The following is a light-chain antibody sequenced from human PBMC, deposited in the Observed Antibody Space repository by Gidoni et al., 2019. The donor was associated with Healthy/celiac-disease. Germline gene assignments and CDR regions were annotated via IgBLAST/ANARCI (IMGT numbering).Light chain of an antibody. CDR3: GTWDSSLSGV. J-gene: IGLJ1*01. CDR2: DNN. V-gene: IGLV1-51*01. Sequence: QSVLTQPPSVSPAPGPKVTISCSGSSSNLGNNYVSWYQQLPGTAPKLLIYDNNKRPSGIPDRFSGSKSGTSATLGITGLQTGDEADYYCGTWDSSLSGVFGTGTKVTVL. CDR1: SSNLGNNY.